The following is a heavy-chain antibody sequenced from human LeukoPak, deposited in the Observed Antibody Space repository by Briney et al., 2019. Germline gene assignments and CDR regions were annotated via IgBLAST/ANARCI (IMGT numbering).Heavy chain of an antibody. CDR2: INPNSGDT. Sequence: ASVKVSCKASGYTFTGSYMHWVRQAPGQGLEWMGRINPNSGDTNYAQNFQGRVTMTRDTSISTAYLELSRLTSDDTAVYYRARGIITGAADADCWGQGTLVTVSS. CDR1: GYTFTGSY. V-gene: IGHV1-2*06. CDR3: ARGIITGAADADC. J-gene: IGHJ4*02. D-gene: IGHD1-20*01.